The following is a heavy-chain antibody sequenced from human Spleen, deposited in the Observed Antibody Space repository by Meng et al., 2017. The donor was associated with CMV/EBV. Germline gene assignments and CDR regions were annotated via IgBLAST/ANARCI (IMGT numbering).Heavy chain of an antibody. J-gene: IGHJ5*02. CDR2: IYYSGTT. CDR1: GGSIRSSNYY. V-gene: IGHV4-39*07. Sequence: SETLSLTCNVSGGSIRSSNYYWGWLRQSPEKGLQYLGNIYYSGTTYYNPSLKSRLTLSVDTSNNQFSLRVTSVSAADTAVYYCARSGSYSRLDPWGQGTLVTVSS. D-gene: IGHD1-26*01. CDR3: ARSGSYSRLDP.